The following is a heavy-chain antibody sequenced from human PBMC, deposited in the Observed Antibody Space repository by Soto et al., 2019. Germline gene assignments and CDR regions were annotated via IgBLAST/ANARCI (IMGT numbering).Heavy chain of an antibody. D-gene: IGHD3-16*02. Sequence: ASVKVSCKASGYTFTSYDINWVRQATGQGLEWMGWMNPNSGNTGYAQKFQGRVTMTRNTSISTAYMELSSLRSEDTAVYYCARVPPQYYDYIWGSYRRKNWFDPWGQGTLVTVSS. CDR2: MNPNSGNT. CDR1: GYTFTSYD. J-gene: IGHJ5*02. CDR3: ARVPPQYYDYIWGSYRRKNWFDP. V-gene: IGHV1-8*01.